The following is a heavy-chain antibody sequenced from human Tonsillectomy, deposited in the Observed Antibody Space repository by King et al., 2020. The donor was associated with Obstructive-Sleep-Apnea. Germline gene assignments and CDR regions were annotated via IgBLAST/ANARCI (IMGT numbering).Heavy chain of an antibody. CDR1: GGSITNYY. D-gene: IGHD1-1*01. J-gene: IGHJ4*02. CDR3: ARWNEGFDY. Sequence: VQLQESGPGLVRPSETLSLTCTVPGGSITNYYWGWIRQPPGKGLEWIGYIYYSVITDYNPPLRGRVTISVDTSKNQPSLRVTSVTAADTAEYFCARWNEGFDYWGQGTLVTVSS. V-gene: IGHV4-59*08. CDR2: IYYSVIT.